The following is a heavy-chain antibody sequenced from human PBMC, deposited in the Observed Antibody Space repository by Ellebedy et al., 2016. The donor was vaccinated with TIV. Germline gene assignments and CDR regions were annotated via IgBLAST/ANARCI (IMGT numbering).Heavy chain of an antibody. CDR2: ISYDGNNK. CDR3: ARSSMIIVGDGFDL. Sequence: GESLKISCAASGFTFGSFAMHWVRQAPGKGLEWVAVISYDGNNKYYADSVKGRFTISRDNSKNTLYLQMNSLRAEDTAVYYCARSSMIIVGDGFDLWGRGTMVTVSS. D-gene: IGHD3-22*01. V-gene: IGHV3-30-3*01. CDR1: GFTFGSFA. J-gene: IGHJ3*01.